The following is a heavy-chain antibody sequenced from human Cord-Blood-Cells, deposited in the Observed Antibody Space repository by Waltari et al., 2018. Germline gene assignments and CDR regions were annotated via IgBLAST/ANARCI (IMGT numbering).Heavy chain of an antibody. Sequence: QVQLVESGGGVVQPGRSLRLSCAASGFTFSSYAMHWVRQATGKGLEWVAVISYDGSNKYYADSVKGRFTISRDNSKNTLYLQMNSLRAEDTAVYYCARALGSRDAFDIWGQGTMVTVSS. CDR2: ISYDGSNK. D-gene: IGHD1-26*01. CDR3: ARALGSRDAFDI. V-gene: IGHV3-30*04. J-gene: IGHJ3*02. CDR1: GFTFSSYA.